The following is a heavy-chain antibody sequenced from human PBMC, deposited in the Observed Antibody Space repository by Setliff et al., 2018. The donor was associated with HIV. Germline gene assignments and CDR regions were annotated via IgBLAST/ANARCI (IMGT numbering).Heavy chain of an antibody. CDR1: GYIFSTYG. D-gene: IGHD3-9*01. Sequence: EASVKVSCKASGYIFSTYGISWVRQTPGQGLEWMGWISPYNGNTKYAQKFQGRVTMSTDTSTSTAYMEVRSLRSDDTAVYYCARDLRGFNNWFDPWGQGTLVTVSS. CDR3: ARDLRGFNNWFDP. CDR2: ISPYNGNT. J-gene: IGHJ5*02. V-gene: IGHV1-18*01.